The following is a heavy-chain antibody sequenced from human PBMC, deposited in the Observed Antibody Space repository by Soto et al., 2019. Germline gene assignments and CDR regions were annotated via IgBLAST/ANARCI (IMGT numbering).Heavy chain of an antibody. V-gene: IGHV3-74*01. D-gene: IGHD2-15*01. CDR2: INSDGTST. CDR1: GFTFNTYW. Sequence: GGSLRLSCAASGFTFNTYWMHWVRQAPGKGLVWVSHINSDGTSTNYADSVKGRFTISRDNAKNTLYLQMDSLRADDTAVYYCARDRAYSSDYWGQGTLVTVSS. CDR3: ARDRAYSSDY. J-gene: IGHJ4*02.